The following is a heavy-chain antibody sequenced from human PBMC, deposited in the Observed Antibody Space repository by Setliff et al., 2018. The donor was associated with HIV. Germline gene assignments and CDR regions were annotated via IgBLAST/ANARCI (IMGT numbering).Heavy chain of an antibody. V-gene: IGHV4-61*01. CDR3: ARGLGEMGTKIGNYFDY. Sequence: SETLSLTCTVSGGSISSGSYYWSWIRQPPGKGLEWIGYIYYSGSTNYNPSLKSRVTISVDTSKNQFSLKLGSVTAADTAMYYCARGLGEMGTKIGNYFDYWGQGTLVTVSS. CDR1: GGSISSGSYY. CDR2: IYYSGST. J-gene: IGHJ4*02. D-gene: IGHD1-1*01.